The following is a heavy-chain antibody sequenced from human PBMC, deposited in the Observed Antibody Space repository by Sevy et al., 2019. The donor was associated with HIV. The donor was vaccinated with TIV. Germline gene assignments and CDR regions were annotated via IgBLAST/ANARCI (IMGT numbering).Heavy chain of an antibody. CDR2: IYSGEYT. D-gene: IGHD1-26*01. J-gene: IGHJ6*02. CDR1: GFTVSSKY. CDR3: ATTSTPLYYYALDV. Sequence: GGSLRLSCAASGFTVSSKYMSWVRQAPGKGLEWVSVIYSGEYTYYADSVKGRFTISRDNSKNTLNLEMNNLRAEDTAIYYCATTSTPLYYYALDVWGQGTTVTVSS. V-gene: IGHV3-53*01.